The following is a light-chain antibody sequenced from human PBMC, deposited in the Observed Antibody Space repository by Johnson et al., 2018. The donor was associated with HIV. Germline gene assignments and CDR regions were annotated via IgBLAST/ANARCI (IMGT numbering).Light chain of an antibody. V-gene: IGLV1-51*01. CDR1: SSNIGNNY. CDR2: DNN. J-gene: IGLJ1*01. Sequence: QYVLTKPPSVSAAPGQKVTISCSGSSSNIGNNYVSWYQQLPGTAPKLLIYDNNKRPSGIPDRFSGSKSGTSATLGITGLQTGDEADYYCGTWDSSLSAGNVFGTGTKVTVL. CDR3: GTWDSSLSAGNV.